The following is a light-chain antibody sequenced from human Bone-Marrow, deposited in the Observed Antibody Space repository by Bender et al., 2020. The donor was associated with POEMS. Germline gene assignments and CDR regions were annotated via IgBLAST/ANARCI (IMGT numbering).Light chain of an antibody. J-gene: IGLJ2*01. V-gene: IGLV3-1*01. CDR2: QDS. CDR3: QAWDSSNYVV. Sequence: SYDLTQPPSVSVPPGQTASITCSGDKLGDKNVCWYQQKPGQSPVLVIYQDSRRPSGIPERFSGSNSGNTATLTISGTQAMDEADYYCQAWDSSNYVVFGGGTKLTVL. CDR1: KLGDKN.